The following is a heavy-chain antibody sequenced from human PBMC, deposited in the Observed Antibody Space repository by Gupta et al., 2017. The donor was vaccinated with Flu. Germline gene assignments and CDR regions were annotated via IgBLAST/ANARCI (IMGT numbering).Heavy chain of an antibody. CDR2: VYSSGNT. Sequence: QLQLQESGSGLVKPSETLSLTCTVSGGSISNTNSYWGWIRQPPGKGLEWIGSVYSSGNTYYHPSFKRRVTISVETSNHFSLRLTAVTAADTAVYYCATHVGQNLPRQSPDWFDPWGQGTLVIVSS. CDR1: GGSISNTNSY. J-gene: IGHJ5*02. V-gene: IGHV4-39*01. D-gene: IGHD1-26*01. CDR3: ATHVGQNLPRQSPDWFDP.